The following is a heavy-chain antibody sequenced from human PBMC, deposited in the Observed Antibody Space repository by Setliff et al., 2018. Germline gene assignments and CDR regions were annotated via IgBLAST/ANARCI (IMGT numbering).Heavy chain of an antibody. J-gene: IGHJ3*02. Sequence: SETLSLTCTVSGGSISSGTYYWSWIRQHPGKGLEWIGYFYNSGNTYYNPSPKSRFTISFDTPKNQFSLRLSSVTAVDTAVYYCARVQRYKGAFDIWGPGTLVTVS. D-gene: IGHD3-9*01. V-gene: IGHV4-31*03. CDR1: GGSISSGTYY. CDR3: ARVQRYKGAFDI. CDR2: FYNSGNT.